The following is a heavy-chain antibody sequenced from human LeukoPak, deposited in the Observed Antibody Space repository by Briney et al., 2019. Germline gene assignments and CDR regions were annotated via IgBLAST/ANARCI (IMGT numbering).Heavy chain of an antibody. D-gene: IGHD3-22*01. J-gene: IGHJ4*02. V-gene: IGHV4-38-2*02. Sequence: PSETLSLTCTVSNYSISSGYYWGWIRQPPGKGLEWIGSIYHSGSTYYNPSLKSRVTISVDTSKNQFSLKLSSVTAADTAVYYCARDDSSGFIDYWGQGTLVTVSS. CDR1: NYSISSGYY. CDR2: IYHSGST. CDR3: ARDDSSGFIDY.